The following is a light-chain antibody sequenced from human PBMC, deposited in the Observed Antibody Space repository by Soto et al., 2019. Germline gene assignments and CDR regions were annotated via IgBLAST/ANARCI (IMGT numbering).Light chain of an antibody. CDR2: AAA. CDR3: PHYGSSPT. J-gene: IGKJ1*01. CDR1: QSVSSSY. Sequence: EIVLTQSPGTLSLSPGERSTLSCLASQSVSSSYLGWYQQKPGQAPRLLIYAAASRATGIPDRFSGSGSGTDFTLTINRLEPEDFAVYYCPHYGSSPTVGQGTKVEIK. V-gene: IGKV3-20*01.